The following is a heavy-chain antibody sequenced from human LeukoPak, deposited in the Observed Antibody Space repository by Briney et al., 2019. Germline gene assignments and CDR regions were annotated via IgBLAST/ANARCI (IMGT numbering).Heavy chain of an antibody. V-gene: IGHV4-31*03. J-gene: IGHJ5*02. D-gene: IGHD2-2*01. Sequence: SETLSLTCTVSGGSISSGGYYWSWIRQHPGKGLEWIGYIYYSGSTYYNPSLKSRVTISVDTSKNQFSPKLSSVTAADTAVYYCASFGVVPAAANWFDPWGQGTLVTVSS. CDR3: ASFGVVPAAANWFDP. CDR1: GGSISSGGYY. CDR2: IYYSGST.